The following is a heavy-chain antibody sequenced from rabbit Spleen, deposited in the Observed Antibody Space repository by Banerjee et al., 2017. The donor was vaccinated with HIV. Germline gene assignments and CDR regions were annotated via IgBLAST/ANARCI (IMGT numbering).Heavy chain of an antibody. CDR2: IDPVFGIT. V-gene: IGHV1S7*01. CDR3: ARSDTDSGLLTL. D-gene: IGHD2-1*01. CDR1: GFTLSSYY. J-gene: IGHJ4*01. Sequence: QLEESAGGLVQPGGSLKLSCKASGFTLSSYYMNWVRQAPGKGLEWIGYIDPVFGITYYANWVNGRFSISRENAQNTVFLQMTSLTAADTATYFCARSDTDSGLLTLWGPGTLVTVS.